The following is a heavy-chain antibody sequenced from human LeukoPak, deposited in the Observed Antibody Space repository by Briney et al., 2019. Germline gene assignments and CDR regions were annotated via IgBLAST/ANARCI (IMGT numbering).Heavy chain of an antibody. CDR3: ARDASYYGSGSYYDY. CDR2: ISSSSSTI. CDR1: GFTFSSYS. V-gene: IGHV3-48*04. Sequence: GGSLRLSCAASGFTFSSYSMNWVRQAPGKGLEWVSYISSSSSTIYNADSVKGRFTISRDNAKNSLYLQMNRLRAEDTALYYCARDASYYGSGSYYDYWGQGTLVTVSS. D-gene: IGHD3-10*01. J-gene: IGHJ4*02.